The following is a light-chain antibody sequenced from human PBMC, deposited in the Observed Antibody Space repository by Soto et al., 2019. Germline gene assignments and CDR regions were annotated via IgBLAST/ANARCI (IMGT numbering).Light chain of an antibody. CDR1: QIVTSNY. V-gene: IGKV3-20*01. Sequence: IVLTQSPGTLSLSPLERPTLSCKPSQIVTSNYLAWYQQKPGQAPSLLFFGASIRATGIPDRFSGSGSGTDFTLTISRLEPEDFAVYYCHQYGSSPGTFGPGTKVDIK. CDR2: GAS. J-gene: IGKJ1*01. CDR3: HQYGSSPGT.